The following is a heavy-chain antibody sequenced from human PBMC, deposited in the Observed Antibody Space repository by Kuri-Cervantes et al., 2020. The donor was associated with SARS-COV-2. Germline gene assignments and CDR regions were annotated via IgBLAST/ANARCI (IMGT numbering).Heavy chain of an antibody. D-gene: IGHD3-3*01. J-gene: IGHJ4*02. CDR3: AREMGRFWSNYYPTHFDY. V-gene: IGHV3-11*04. CDR1: GFTFSDYY. Sequence: GGSLRLSCAASGFTFSDYYMSWIRQAPGKGLERVSYISSSGSTIYYADSVKGRFTISRDTAKNSLYLQMHSLRAEDTAVYYCAREMGRFWSNYYPTHFDYWGQGTLVTVSS. CDR2: ISSSGSTI.